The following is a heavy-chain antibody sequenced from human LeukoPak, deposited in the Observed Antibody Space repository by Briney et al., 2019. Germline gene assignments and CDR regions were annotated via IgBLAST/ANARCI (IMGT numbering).Heavy chain of an antibody. CDR1: DGSISSYF. Sequence: SETLSLTCNVSDGSISSYFWSWIRQPPGKGLEWIGYIYYSGNTNCNPSLKSRVTISIDTSKNRFSLNLSSVTAADTAVYYCARVGTGSFDYWGQGTLVTVSS. J-gene: IGHJ4*02. V-gene: IGHV4-59*01. CDR2: IYYSGNT. CDR3: ARVGTGSFDY. D-gene: IGHD3/OR15-3a*01.